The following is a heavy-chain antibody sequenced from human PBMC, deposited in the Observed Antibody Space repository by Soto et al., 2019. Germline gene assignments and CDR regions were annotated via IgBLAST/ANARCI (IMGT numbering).Heavy chain of an antibody. CDR2: ISWTSGGI. V-gene: IGHV3-9*01. Sequence: EVQLVESGGGLVQPGRSLRLSCAASGFTFDDYAMHWVRQAPGKGLEWVSGISWTSGGIGYADSVKGRFTISRDNAKNSLYLQMNSLRAEDTALYYCAKDKDGWYDFDYWGQGTLVTVSS. CDR1: GFTFDDYA. D-gene: IGHD6-19*01. J-gene: IGHJ4*02. CDR3: AKDKDGWYDFDY.